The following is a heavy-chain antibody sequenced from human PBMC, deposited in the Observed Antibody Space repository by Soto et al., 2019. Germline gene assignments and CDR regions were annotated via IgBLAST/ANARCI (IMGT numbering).Heavy chain of an antibody. D-gene: IGHD6-6*01. Sequence: QVQLVESGGGVVQPGRSLRLSCAASGFTFSSYGMHWVRQAPGKGLEWVAVIWYDGSNKYYADSVKGLFTISRDNSKNTLYLQMNSLRAEDTAVYYCASSVQGKQLAPGYWGQGTLVTVSS. CDR3: ASSVQGKQLAPGY. CDR1: GFTFSSYG. V-gene: IGHV3-33*01. CDR2: IWYDGSNK. J-gene: IGHJ4*02.